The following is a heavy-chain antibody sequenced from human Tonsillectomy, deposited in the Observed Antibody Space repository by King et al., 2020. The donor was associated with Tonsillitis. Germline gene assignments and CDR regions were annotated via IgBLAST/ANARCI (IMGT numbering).Heavy chain of an antibody. CDR2: ISYDGNEK. CDR1: GFNFGTFA. CDR3: TKDNTNDDISTTHYGMDV. Sequence: VQLVESGGGVVQSGRSLRLSCAASGFNFGTFAMHWVRQAPGKGLEWVAVISYDGNEKYYAASVKGRFTISRDSSKNTVYLQMNSLRAEDTALYYCTKDNTNDDISTTHYGMDVWGQGTTVAVSS. V-gene: IGHV3-30*18. D-gene: IGHD3-9*01. J-gene: IGHJ6*02.